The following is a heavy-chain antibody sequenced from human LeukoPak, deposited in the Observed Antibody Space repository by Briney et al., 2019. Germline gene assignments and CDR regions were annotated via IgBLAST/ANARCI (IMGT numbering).Heavy chain of an antibody. Sequence: KPSETLSLTCTVSGGSISSYYWSWIRQRPGKGLECIGCIYYSGSTDYNPSLKSRVTISVDTSKNQFTLKLSSVTAADTAVYYCARLGGSTGGAFDIWGQGTMVTVSS. CDR3: ARLGGSTGGAFDI. D-gene: IGHD1-26*01. CDR1: GGSISSYY. V-gene: IGHV4-59*08. CDR2: IYYSGST. J-gene: IGHJ3*02.